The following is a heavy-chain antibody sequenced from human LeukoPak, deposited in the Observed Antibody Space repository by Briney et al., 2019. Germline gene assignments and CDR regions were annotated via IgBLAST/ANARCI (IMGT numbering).Heavy chain of an antibody. V-gene: IGHV1-2*02. CDR3: ARDMYSGTYGH. CDR1: GYTFSVSY. D-gene: IGHD1-26*01. J-gene: IGHJ4*02. CDR2: INPTSGVT. Sequence: ASVKVSCKASGYTFSVSYMHWVRQAPGQGLEWMGWINPTSGVTKYAEKFQGRVTMTRDTSINTAYMEMSGLRSDDTAVYYCARDMYSGTYGHWGQGTLVTVSS.